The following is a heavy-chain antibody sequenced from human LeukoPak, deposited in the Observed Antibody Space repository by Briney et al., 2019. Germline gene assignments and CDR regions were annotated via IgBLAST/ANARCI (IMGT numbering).Heavy chain of an antibody. CDR1: GGSISSNY. D-gene: IGHD6-6*01. CDR2: IYTSGST. V-gene: IGHV4-4*07. J-gene: IGHJ5*02. Sequence: SETLSLTCTVSGGSISSNYWSWIRQPAGKGLEWIGRIYTSGSTNYNPSLKSRVTISVDTSKNQFSLKLSSVTAADTAVYYCARDRRPNSSSSLSGWFDPWGQGTLVTVSS. CDR3: ARDRRPNSSSSLSGWFDP.